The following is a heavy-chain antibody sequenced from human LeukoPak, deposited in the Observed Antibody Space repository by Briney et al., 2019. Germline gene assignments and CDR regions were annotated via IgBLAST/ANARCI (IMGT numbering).Heavy chain of an antibody. V-gene: IGHV4-4*07. CDR2: IYSSGNT. J-gene: IGHJ5*02. CDR3: AREARSGYEGFWSDP. Sequence: SETLSLTCAVYGGSFSGYYWSWIRQPAGRGLEWIGRIYSSGNTFYKASLKSRVTMSVDTSNNQFFLKLTSVTAADTAVYYCAREARSGYEGFWSDPWGQGTLVTVSS. CDR1: GGSFSGYY. D-gene: IGHD5-12*01.